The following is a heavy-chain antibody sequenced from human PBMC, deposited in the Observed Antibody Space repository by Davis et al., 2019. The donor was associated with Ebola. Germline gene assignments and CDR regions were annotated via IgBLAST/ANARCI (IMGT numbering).Heavy chain of an antibody. V-gene: IGHV3-21*01. CDR3: TRDIYGSGGDWFDP. Sequence: GESLKISCAASGFTFSNYDMNWVRQAPGKWLEWVASISGTGRSHTFYAESVKGRFTISRDNDKDSLYLQMNSLRVEDTATYYCTRDIYGSGGDWFDPWGQGTLVTVSS. J-gene: IGHJ5*02. D-gene: IGHD3-10*01. CDR2: ISGTGRSHT. CDR1: GFTFSNYD.